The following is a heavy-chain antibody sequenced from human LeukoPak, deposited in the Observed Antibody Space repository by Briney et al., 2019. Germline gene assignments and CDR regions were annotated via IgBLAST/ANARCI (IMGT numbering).Heavy chain of an antibody. D-gene: IGHD6-19*01. CDR2: ISAYNGNT. CDR3: ARDRVLDGKQWLPSDY. Sequence: GASVKVSCKASGYTFTSYGISWVRQAPGQGLEWMGWISAYNGNTNYAQKLQGRVTMTTDTSTSTAYMELRSLRSDDTAVYYCARDRVLDGKQWLPSDYWGQGTLVTVSS. CDR1: GYTFTSYG. J-gene: IGHJ4*02. V-gene: IGHV1-18*01.